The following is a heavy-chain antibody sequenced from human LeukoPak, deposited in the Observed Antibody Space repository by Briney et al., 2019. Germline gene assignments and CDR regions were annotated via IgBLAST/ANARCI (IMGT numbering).Heavy chain of an antibody. J-gene: IGHJ4*02. CDR2: INPNSGGT. CDR1: GYTPTVYY. Sequence: ASVKASCTASGYTPTVYYMRWVRQAPGQGLEWMGWINPNSGGTNYAQTFQGRVTMTRDTSISTAYMELSRLRSDDTAVYYCARDSAEVYAIFDYWGQGTLVTVSS. V-gene: IGHV1-2*02. CDR3: ARDSAEVYAIFDY. D-gene: IGHD2-8*01.